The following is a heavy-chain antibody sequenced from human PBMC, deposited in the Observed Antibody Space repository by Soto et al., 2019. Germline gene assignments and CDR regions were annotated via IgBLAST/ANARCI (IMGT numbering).Heavy chain of an antibody. CDR3: AKDLTRTYYDFWSGSQVPQNNWFDP. CDR2: ISGSGGST. D-gene: IGHD3-3*01. V-gene: IGHV3-23*01. J-gene: IGHJ5*02. Sequence: QPGGSLRLSCAASGFTFSSYAMSWVRQAPGKGLEWVSAISGSGGSTYYADSVKGRFTISRDNSKNALYLQMNSLRAEDTAVYYCAKDLTRTYYDFWSGSQVPQNNWFDPWGQGTLVTVSS. CDR1: GFTFSSYA.